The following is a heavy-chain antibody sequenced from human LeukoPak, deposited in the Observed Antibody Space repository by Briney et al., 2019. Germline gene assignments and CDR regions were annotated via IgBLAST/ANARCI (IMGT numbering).Heavy chain of an antibody. CDR3: SAALDY. V-gene: IGHV3-15*01. CDR1: GFIFSSAW. Sequence: GGSLRVSCAASGFIFSSAWMTGVRQAPGKGLECVGRIKSKTDGGTTDYAAPVKGRFTISRDDSKNTVYLQMNSLKTEDTAVYNCSAALDYWGQGTLVTVSS. D-gene: IGHD2-15*01. J-gene: IGHJ4*02. CDR2: IKSKTDGGTT.